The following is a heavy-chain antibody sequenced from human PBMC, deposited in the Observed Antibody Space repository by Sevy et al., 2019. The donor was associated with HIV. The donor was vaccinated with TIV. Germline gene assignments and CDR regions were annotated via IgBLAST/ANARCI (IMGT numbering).Heavy chain of an antibody. D-gene: IGHD6-6*01. V-gene: IGHV3-21*01. CDR2: ISSSGNYK. CDR3: ARSIAVSRVLDSFDM. J-gene: IGHJ3*02. Sequence: GGSLRLSCVASGFTFRTYSMNWVRQAPGKGLEWVSSISSSGNYKYYADSVKGRITISRDNAKSSVSLQINSLTTEDTALYYCARSIAVSRVLDSFDMWGQGTMVTVSS. CDR1: GFTFRTYS.